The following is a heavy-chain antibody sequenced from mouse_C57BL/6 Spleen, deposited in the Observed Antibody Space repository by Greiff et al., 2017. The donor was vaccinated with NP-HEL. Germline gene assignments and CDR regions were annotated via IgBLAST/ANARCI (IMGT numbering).Heavy chain of an antibody. CDR3: ARRDGSSFAY. CDR1: GYAFSSSW. V-gene: IGHV1-82*01. CDR2: IYPGDGDT. D-gene: IGHD1-1*01. Sequence: VQVVESGPELVKPGASVKISCKASGYAFSSSWMNWVKQRPGKGLEWIGRIYPGDGDTNYNGKFKGKATLTADKSSSTAYMQLSSLTSEDSAVYFCARRDGSSFAYWGQGTLVTVSA. J-gene: IGHJ3*01.